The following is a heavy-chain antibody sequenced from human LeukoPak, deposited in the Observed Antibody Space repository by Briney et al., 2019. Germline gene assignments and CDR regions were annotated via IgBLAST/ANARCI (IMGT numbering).Heavy chain of an antibody. J-gene: IGHJ5*02. CDR2: INPSGGST. D-gene: IGHD3-16*01. Sequence: GASVKVSCKASGYTFTSYYMHWVRQAPGRGLEWMGIINPSGGSTSYAQKFQGRVTMTRGMSTSTVYMELRSLRSDDTAVYYCARDVFRWFDPWGQGTLVTVSS. V-gene: IGHV1-46*01. CDR1: GYTFTSYY. CDR3: ARDVFRWFDP.